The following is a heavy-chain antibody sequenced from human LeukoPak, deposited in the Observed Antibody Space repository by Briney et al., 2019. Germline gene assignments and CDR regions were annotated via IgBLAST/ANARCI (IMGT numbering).Heavy chain of an antibody. J-gene: IGHJ4*02. V-gene: IGHV3-48*03. Sequence: PGGSLRLSCAASGFTFSSYEMNWVRQAPGKGLEWVSYISSSGSTIYYADSVKGRFTISRDNAKNSLYLQMNSLRAEDTAVYYCVRDAMYNWNYGGGDYWGQGTLVTVSS. CDR1: GFTFSSYE. CDR3: VRDAMYNWNYGGGDY. CDR2: ISSSGSTI. D-gene: IGHD1-7*01.